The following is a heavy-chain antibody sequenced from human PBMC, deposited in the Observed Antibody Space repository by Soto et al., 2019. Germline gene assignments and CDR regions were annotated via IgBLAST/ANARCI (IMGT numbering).Heavy chain of an antibody. CDR3: ANSWGGYYYYGMDV. V-gene: IGHV1-8*01. J-gene: IGHJ6*02. D-gene: IGHD6-13*01. Sequence: ASVKVSCKASGYTFTSYDINWVRQATGQGLEWMGWMNPNSGNTGYAQKFQGRVTMTRNTSISTAYMELSSLRSEDTAVYYCANSWGGYYYYGMDVWGQGTMVKVSS. CDR1: GYTFTSYD. CDR2: MNPNSGNT.